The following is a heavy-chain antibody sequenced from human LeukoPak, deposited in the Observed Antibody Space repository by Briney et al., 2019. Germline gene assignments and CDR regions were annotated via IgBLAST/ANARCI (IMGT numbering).Heavy chain of an antibody. V-gene: IGHV4-59*12. CDR1: GGPINNYY. Sequence: SETLSLTCTVSGGPINNYYWSWIRQPPGKGLEWIGNIYYNGSTKYNPSLNSRVTISVDTSKNQFSLKLSSVTAADTAVYYCARESGYYYYMDVWGKGTTVTVSS. CDR3: ARESGYYYYMDV. CDR2: IYYNGST. J-gene: IGHJ6*03. D-gene: IGHD1-26*01.